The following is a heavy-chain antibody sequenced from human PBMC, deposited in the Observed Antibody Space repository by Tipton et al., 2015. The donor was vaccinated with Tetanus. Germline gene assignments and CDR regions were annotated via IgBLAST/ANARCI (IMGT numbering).Heavy chain of an antibody. Sequence: SLRLSCAASGFTFGSYGMHWVRQAPGKGLEWVAVIWYDGSNKYYADSVKGRFTISRDNSKNTLYLQMNSLRAEDTAVYYCAREGSGRGYYYGMDVWGQGTTVTVSS. V-gene: IGHV3-33*01. CDR1: GFTFGSYG. CDR3: AREGSGRGYYYGMDV. CDR2: IWYDGSNK. D-gene: IGHD6-19*01. J-gene: IGHJ6*02.